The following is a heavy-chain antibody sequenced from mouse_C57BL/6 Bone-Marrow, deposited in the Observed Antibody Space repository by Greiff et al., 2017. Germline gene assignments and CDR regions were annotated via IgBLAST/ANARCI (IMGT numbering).Heavy chain of an antibody. D-gene: IGHD1-1*01. CDR1: GYTFTSYW. CDR2: IHPNSGST. Sequence: QVQLQQPGSELVKPGASVKLSCKASGYTFTSYWMHWVKQRPGQGLEWIRMIHPNSGSTNYNEKFKSKATLTVDKSSSTAYMQLSSLPSEDSADYYGARYIRGYWGQGTTVTVSS. V-gene: IGHV1-64*01. J-gene: IGHJ2*01. CDR3: ARYIRGY.